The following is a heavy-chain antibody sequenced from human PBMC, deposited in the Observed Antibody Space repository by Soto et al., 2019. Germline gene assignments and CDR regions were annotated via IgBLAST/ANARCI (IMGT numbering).Heavy chain of an antibody. V-gene: IGHV3-64D*08. CDR1: GFTFSSYA. CDR2: ISSNGGST. D-gene: IGHD6-13*01. J-gene: IGHJ4*02. Sequence: PGGSLRLSCSASGFTFSSYAMHWVRQAPGKGLEYVSAISSNGGSTYYADSVKGRFTISRDNSKNTLYLQMSSLRAEDTAVYYCVKVMRQQLVRYHPFDYWGQGTLVTVSS. CDR3: VKVMRQQLVRYHPFDY.